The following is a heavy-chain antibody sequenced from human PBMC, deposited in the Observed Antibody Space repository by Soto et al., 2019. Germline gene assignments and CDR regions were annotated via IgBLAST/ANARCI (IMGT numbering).Heavy chain of an antibody. CDR1: GFTFSSYA. CDR2: MSRSSRYI. Sequence: EGSLRLSCAASGFTFSSYAMSWVRQAPGKGLEWVSSMSRSSRYIYYADSVKGRFTISRDNAKNSVYLQMNSLRAEGTAVYYCARDGGVAATLANYFDYWGQGTLVTVSS. V-gene: IGHV3-21*01. J-gene: IGHJ4*02. CDR3: ARDGGVAATLANYFDY. D-gene: IGHD2-15*01.